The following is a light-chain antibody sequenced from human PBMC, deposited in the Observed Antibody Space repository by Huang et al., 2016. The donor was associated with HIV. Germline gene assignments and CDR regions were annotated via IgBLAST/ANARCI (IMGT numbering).Light chain of an antibody. CDR1: QSLLDSDDGNTY. CDR2: MLS. CDR3: MQRIEFPYT. J-gene: IGKJ2*01. Sequence: DIVMTQTPLSLPVTPGEPASISCRSSQSLLDSDDGNTYLDWYLQKPGQSPQLLLYMLSYLASGVPDMFSGSGSGTDCTLKISRGEAEDVGVYYCMQRIEFPYTFGQGTKLEIK. V-gene: IGKV2-40*01.